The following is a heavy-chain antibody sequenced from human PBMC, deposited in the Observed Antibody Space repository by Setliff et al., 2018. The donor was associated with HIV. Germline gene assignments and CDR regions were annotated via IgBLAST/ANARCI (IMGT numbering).Heavy chain of an antibody. D-gene: IGHD1-26*01. Sequence: SETLSLTCTVSGASIGRRSDCWGWIRQPPGKGLEWIGSFYYSWNTYYNPSLKSRVIISVDTSKNQFSLKVNSMTAADTAVYYCARGARLLAAYSDRWDYFYMAVWGKGTTVTVSS. CDR2: FYYSWNT. CDR1: GASIGRRSDC. V-gene: IGHV4-39*07. CDR3: ARGARLLAAYSDRWDYFYMAV. J-gene: IGHJ6*03.